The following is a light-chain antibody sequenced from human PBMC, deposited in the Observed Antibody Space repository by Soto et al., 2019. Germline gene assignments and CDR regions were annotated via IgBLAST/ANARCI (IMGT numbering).Light chain of an antibody. J-gene: IGKJ1*01. Sequence: EIVLTQSPVTLSLSPGERATLSCRASQSVSSRYLAWYQQKPGQAPRLLISGASTRATGIPDRFSGSGSGTDFPLTISRLEPEDFALYYCHQYCNSRWTFVHLTKLAI. CDR2: GAS. V-gene: IGKV3-20*01. CDR3: HQYCNSRWT. CDR1: QSVSSRY.